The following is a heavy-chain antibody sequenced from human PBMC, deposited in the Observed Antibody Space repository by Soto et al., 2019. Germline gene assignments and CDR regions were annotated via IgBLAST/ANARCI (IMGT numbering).Heavy chain of an antibody. CDR1: GGSISSSSYY. D-gene: IGHD2-2*01. CDR2: IYYSGST. Sequence: SETLSLTCTVSGGSISSSSYYWGWIRQPPGKGLEWIGSIYYSGSTYYNPSLKSRVTISVDTSKNQYSLKLSSVTAADTAVYYCARVGRCISTSCYVSWGIGYYYYYGMDVWGQGTTVTVSS. V-gene: IGHV4-39*07. J-gene: IGHJ6*02. CDR3: ARVGRCISTSCYVSWGIGYYYYYGMDV.